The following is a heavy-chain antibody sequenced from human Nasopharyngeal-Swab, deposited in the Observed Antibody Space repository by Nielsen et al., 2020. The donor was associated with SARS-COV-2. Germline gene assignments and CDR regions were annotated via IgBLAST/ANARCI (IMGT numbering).Heavy chain of an antibody. CDR1: GWSLSSYK. D-gene: IGHD1-26*01. Sequence: SKTLSLTCAVFGWSLSSYKWTWIRQPTGQALVWFDKINYSGSTNYNPSLKSRVTISVDTSKKQFSLNLRSVTATDTAVYYCARPGGAARRAYYYYYAMDVWGQGTTVTVSS. J-gene: IGHJ6*02. V-gene: IGHV4-34*01. CDR2: INYSGST. CDR3: ARPGGAARRAYYYYYAMDV.